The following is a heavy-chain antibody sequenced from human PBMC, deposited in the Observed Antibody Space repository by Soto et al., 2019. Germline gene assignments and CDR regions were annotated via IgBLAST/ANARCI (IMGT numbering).Heavy chain of an antibody. V-gene: IGHV3-7*01. D-gene: IGHD6-25*01. CDR2: IKPDGSDK. CDR1: GFIFSSHW. CDR3: ARLYGSVSTFDY. Sequence: GGSLRLSCGTSGFIFSSHWMTWVRQAPGKGLEWVADIKPDGSDKHYVDSVKGRFTISRDNAEHLLYLQMSSLRAEVTAVYYCARLYGSVSTFDYWGQGTLVTVSS. J-gene: IGHJ4*02.